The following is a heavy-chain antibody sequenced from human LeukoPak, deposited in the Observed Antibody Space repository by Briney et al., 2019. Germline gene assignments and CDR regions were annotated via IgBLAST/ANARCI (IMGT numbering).Heavy chain of an antibody. CDR2: IYYSGST. D-gene: IGHD6-6*01. CDR3: ARDPRGAARYDY. J-gene: IGHJ4*02. CDR1: GGSISSYY. Sequence: PSETLSLTCTVSGGSISSYYWSWIRQPPGKGLEWIGYIYYSGSTNYNPSLKSRVTISVDTSKNQFSLKLSSVTAADTAVYYCARDPRGAARYDYWGQGTLVTVSS. V-gene: IGHV4-59*01.